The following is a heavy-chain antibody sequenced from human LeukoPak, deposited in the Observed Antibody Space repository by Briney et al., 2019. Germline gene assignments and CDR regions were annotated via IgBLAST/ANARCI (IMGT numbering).Heavy chain of an antibody. CDR2: INHGGST. V-gene: IGHV4-34*01. Sequence: NPSETLSLTCAVYGGSFSGYYWSWIRQPPGKGLEWIGEINHGGSTNYNPSLKSRVTISVDTSKNQFSLKLSSVTAADTAVYYCARPKSVAGPFDYWGQGTLVTVSS. D-gene: IGHD6-19*01. CDR3: ARPKSVAGPFDY. J-gene: IGHJ4*02. CDR1: GGSFSGYY.